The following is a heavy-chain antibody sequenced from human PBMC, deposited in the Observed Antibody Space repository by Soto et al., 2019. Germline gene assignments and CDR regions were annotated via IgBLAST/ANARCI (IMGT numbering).Heavy chain of an antibody. V-gene: IGHV1-18*01. J-gene: IGHJ2*01. CDR3: ARCYCTVGSCYTCWHFDL. CDR2: IGPYNGNT. D-gene: IGHD2-15*01. CDR1: GYTFADYG. Sequence: QAQLVQSGAEVKKPGASVKVSCQAGGYTFADYGISWVRQAPGQGLEWVGWIGPYNGNTNYAKNLQDRVTMTTDTSTNTAYMELRSLRSDDTALYYCARCYCTVGSCYTCWHFDLWGRGTLLTVSS.